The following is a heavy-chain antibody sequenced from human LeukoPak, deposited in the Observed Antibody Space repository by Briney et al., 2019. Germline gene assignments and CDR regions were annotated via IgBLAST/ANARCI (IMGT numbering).Heavy chain of an antibody. CDR2: IYTSGST. V-gene: IGHV4-4*07. J-gene: IGHJ3*02. CDR3: ARLYYDSSGYYRAFDI. D-gene: IGHD3-22*01. Sequence: SETLSLTCTVSGGSISSYYWSWIRQPAGKALDWIGRIYTSGSTNYNPSLKSRVTMSVDTSKNQFSLKLSSVTAADTAVYCCARLYYDSSGYYRAFDIWGQGTMVTVSS. CDR1: GGSISSYY.